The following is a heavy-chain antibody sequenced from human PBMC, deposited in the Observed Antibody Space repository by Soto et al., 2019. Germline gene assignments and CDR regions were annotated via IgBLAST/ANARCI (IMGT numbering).Heavy chain of an antibody. V-gene: IGHV3-21*01. CDR2: ISSSSSYI. D-gene: IGHD2-2*01. Sequence: EVQLVESGGGLVKPGGSLRLSCAASGFTFSSYSMNWVRQAPGKGLEWVSSISSSSSYIYYADSVKGRFTISRDNAKNSLYLQMNRLRAEDTAVYYCARVTGYCISSSCYEGYYYYGMDVWGQGTTVTVSS. CDR1: GFTFSSYS. J-gene: IGHJ6*02. CDR3: ARVTGYCISSSCYEGYYYYGMDV.